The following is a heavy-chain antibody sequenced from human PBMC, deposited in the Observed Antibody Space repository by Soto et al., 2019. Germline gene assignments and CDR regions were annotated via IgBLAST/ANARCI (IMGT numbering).Heavy chain of an antibody. CDR2: INPNSGGT. Sequence: GASVKVSCKASGCTFTGYYMHWVRQAPGQGLEWMGWINPNSGGTNYAQKFQGWVTMTRDTSISTAYMELSRLRSDDTAVYYCAREESGITTPSPAFDIWGQGTMVTVSS. V-gene: IGHV1-2*04. J-gene: IGHJ3*02. CDR3: AREESGITTPSPAFDI. CDR1: GCTFTGYY. D-gene: IGHD3-3*01.